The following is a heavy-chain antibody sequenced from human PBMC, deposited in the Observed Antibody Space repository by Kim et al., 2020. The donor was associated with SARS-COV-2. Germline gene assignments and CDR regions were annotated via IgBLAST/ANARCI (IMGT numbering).Heavy chain of an antibody. CDR3: ARDRNLYDNSLGY. Sequence: SETLSLTCSVSGDSVISDEYYWTWIRQSPGRGLEWIGYIHYTGSTKYNPSLKSRLTLSVDTSKNQFSLKLNSVTAADTAVYYCARDRNLYDNSLGYWGQGSRVTVSS. CDR2: IHYTGST. V-gene: IGHV4-61*08. D-gene: IGHD3-22*01. J-gene: IGHJ4*02. CDR1: GDSVISDEYY.